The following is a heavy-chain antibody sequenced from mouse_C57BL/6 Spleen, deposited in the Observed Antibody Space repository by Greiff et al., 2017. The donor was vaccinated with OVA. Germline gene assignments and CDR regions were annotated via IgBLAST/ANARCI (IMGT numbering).Heavy chain of an antibody. D-gene: IGHD2-3*01. CDR3: ARSDGYYAMDY. CDR1: GYTFTSYW. V-gene: IGHV1-59*01. CDR2: IDPSDSYT. Sequence: QVQLQQPGAELVRPGTSVTLSCKASGYTFTSYWMHWVKQRPGQGLEWIGVIDPSDSYTNYNQKFKGKATLTVDTSSSTPYMQLNSLTSEDSAVDYCARSDGYYAMDYWGQGTSVTVSS. J-gene: IGHJ4*01.